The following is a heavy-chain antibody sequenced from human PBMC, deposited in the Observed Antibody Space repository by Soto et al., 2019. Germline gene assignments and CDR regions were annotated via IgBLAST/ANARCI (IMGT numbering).Heavy chain of an antibody. V-gene: IGHV3-23*01. CDR3: AKLGVRFLEWFARRNXFDP. D-gene: IGHD3-3*01. J-gene: IGHJ5*02. CDR2: ISGSGGST. Sequence: GGSLRLSCAASGFTFSSYAMSWVRQAPGQGLEWVSAISGSGGSTYYADSVKGRFTISRYNSKNTLYLQMKSLRAEDTAVYYCAKLGVRFLEWFARRNXFDPWGQGTLVTVSS. CDR1: GFTFSSYA.